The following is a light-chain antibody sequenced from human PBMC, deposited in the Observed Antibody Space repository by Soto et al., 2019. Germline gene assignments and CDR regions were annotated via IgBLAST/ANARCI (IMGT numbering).Light chain of an antibody. CDR2: KAS. Sequence: IELTQSPPSLAASLGDRVTITCRASQSISSWLAWYQQKPGKAPKLLIYKASSLESGVPSRFSGSGSGTEFTLTISSLQPDDFATYYCQQYNSYSTFGQGTKVDIK. CDR1: QSISSW. J-gene: IGKJ1*01. V-gene: IGKV1-5*03. CDR3: QQYNSYST.